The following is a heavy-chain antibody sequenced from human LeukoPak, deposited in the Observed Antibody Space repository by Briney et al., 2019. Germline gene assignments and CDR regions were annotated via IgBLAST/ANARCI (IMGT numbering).Heavy chain of an antibody. J-gene: IGHJ6*02. D-gene: IGHD4-23*01. CDR1: GGSISSGTYY. CDR3: ARDRGGNPYYYYGMDV. V-gene: IGHV4-61*01. Sequence: PSETLSLTCTVSGGSISSGTYYWSWIRQHPGKGLEWIGYIYYSGSTNYNPSLKSRITISVDTSKNQFSLKLSSVTAADTAVYYCARDRGGNPYYYYGMDVWGQGTTVTVSS. CDR2: IYYSGST.